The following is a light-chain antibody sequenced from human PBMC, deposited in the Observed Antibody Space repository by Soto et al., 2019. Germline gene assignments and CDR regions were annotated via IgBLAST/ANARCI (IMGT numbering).Light chain of an antibody. CDR1: QSISPW. CDR3: QQYSTGWS. Sequence: DIQMTQSPSTLSTSVGDRVTITCRASQSISPWLAWYQQKPGKAPQLLIYTASNLEGGDPSRFSGSGSGTEITLTISSLQPDDVATYYCQQYSTGWSFDQGPNVDLK. CDR2: TAS. J-gene: IGKJ1*01. V-gene: IGKV1-5*03.